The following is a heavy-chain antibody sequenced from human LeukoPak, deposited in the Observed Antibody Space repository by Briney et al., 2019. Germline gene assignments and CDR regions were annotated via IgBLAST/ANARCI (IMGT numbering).Heavy chain of an antibody. CDR3: ARVPPGHMVRGFSLEY. V-gene: IGHV5-51*01. CDR1: GYSFATYW. CDR2: TYPGDSDT. Sequence: GESLKISCKGSGYSFATYWIGWVRPMPGKGLEWMGITYPGDSDTRYSPSFQGQVTISADKSITTAYLQWSSLKASDTAMYYCARVPPGHMVRGFSLEYWGQGTLVTVSS. J-gene: IGHJ4*02. D-gene: IGHD3-10*01.